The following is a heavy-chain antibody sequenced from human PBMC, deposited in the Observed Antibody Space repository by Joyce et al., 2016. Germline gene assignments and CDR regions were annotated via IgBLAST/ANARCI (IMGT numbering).Heavy chain of an antibody. V-gene: IGHV4-39*07. CDR1: GGSIRSTSYF. D-gene: IGHD3-22*01. Sequence: QLQLRESGPGLVKPSETLSLTCTVSGGSIRSTSYFWAWIRQPPGKGLEWIGNIYYSGTTYYTPSLRSRITISVDTSKAHFSLRLSSVTAADTAIYYCARVRMVVVTQSHAFDIWGQGTMVAVSS. CDR2: IYYSGTT. CDR3: ARVRMVVVTQSHAFDI. J-gene: IGHJ3*02.